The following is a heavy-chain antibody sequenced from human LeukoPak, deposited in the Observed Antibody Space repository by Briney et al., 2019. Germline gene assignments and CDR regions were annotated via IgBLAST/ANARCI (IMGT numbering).Heavy chain of an antibody. CDR2: IYYSGST. Sequence: SETLSLTCTVSGGSVSSGTYYWSWIRQPPGKGLEWIGYIYYSGSTNYNPSLKSRVTISVDTSKNQFSLKLSSVTAADTAVYYCARGGPGGDIVVVPAAIPPLQHWGQGTLVTVSS. J-gene: IGHJ1*01. CDR1: GGSVSSGTYY. V-gene: IGHV4-61*01. D-gene: IGHD2-2*02. CDR3: ARGGPGGDIVVVPAAIPPLQH.